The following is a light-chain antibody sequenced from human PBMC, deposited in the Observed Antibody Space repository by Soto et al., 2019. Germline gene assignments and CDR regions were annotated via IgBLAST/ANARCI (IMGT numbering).Light chain of an antibody. V-gene: IGLV1-44*01. J-gene: IGLJ1*01. CDR1: SSNIGSNA. Sequence: QPVLTQPPSASGTPGQRVTISCSGSSSNIGSNAVIWYQQYPGKAPKLVIYDGTKRPSGVPDRFSGSNSGNTASLTISGLQAEDEADYYCCSYVTTPEIFGTGTKVTVL. CDR2: DGT. CDR3: CSYVTTPEI.